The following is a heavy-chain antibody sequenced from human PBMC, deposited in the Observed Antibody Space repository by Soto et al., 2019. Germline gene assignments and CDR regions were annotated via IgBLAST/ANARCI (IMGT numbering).Heavy chain of an antibody. V-gene: IGHV3-53*01. J-gene: IGHJ3*02. CDR1: RLPLGRNY. CDR2: IYTIGST. Sequence: VSMRRSCSACRLPLGRNYMSWVRRAPGKGLGWVSVIYTIGSTYYADSVKGRFTVSRDSSKNTLYLQMNTLRPEDTAVYYCGREAAVGTDDAIDSWGQGPMVIVSS. CDR3: GREAAVGTDDAIDS. D-gene: IGHD5-18*01.